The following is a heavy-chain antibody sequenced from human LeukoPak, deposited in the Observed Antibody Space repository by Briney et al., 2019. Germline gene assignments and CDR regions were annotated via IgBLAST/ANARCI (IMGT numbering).Heavy chain of an antibody. V-gene: IGHV1-2*02. CDR2: INPNSGGT. CDR3: SYSSGWYVRTDYFDY. CDR1: GYTFTGYY. D-gene: IGHD6-19*01. Sequence: ASVKVSCKASGYTFTGYYMHWVRQAPGQGLEWMGWINPNSGGTNYAQKFQGRVTITADESTSTAYMELSSLRSEDTAVYYCSYSSGWYVRTDYFDYWGQGTLVTVSS. J-gene: IGHJ4*02.